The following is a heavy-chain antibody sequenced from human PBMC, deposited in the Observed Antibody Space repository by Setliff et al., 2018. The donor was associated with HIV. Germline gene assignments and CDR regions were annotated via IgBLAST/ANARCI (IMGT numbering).Heavy chain of an antibody. Sequence: GWSLRLSCSASEFTNFWMAWVRQAPGKGLEWVANIDQHGSERYYTDSVRGRFTISRDNAKNSLYLQMNSLRGEDTALYYCTRDLGYDSFDIWGQGTMVTVSS. CDR2: IDQHGSER. CDR1: EFTNFW. J-gene: IGHJ3*02. D-gene: IGHD3-22*01. CDR3: TRDLGYDSFDI. V-gene: IGHV3-7*01.